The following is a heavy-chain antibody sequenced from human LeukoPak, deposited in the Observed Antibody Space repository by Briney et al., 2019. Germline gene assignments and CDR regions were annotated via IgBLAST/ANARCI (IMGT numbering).Heavy chain of an antibody. CDR2: ISSSSSYI. Sequence: GGSLRLSCAASGFTFSSYSMNGVRQAPGKGLEWVSSISSSSSYIYYADSVKGRFTISRDNAKNSLYLQMNSLRAEDTAVYYCARDLGEMATIGFDYWGQGTLVTVSS. J-gene: IGHJ4*02. D-gene: IGHD5-24*01. V-gene: IGHV3-21*01. CDR3: ARDLGEMATIGFDY. CDR1: GFTFSSYS.